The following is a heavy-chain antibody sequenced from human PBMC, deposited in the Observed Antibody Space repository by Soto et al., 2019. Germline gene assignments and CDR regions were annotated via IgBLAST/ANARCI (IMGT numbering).Heavy chain of an antibody. V-gene: IGHV1-69*08. CDR2: IIPILGTP. J-gene: IGHJ4*02. CDR3: ARERSRYDRSGYYRPDY. CDR1: GDTFSTYS. D-gene: IGHD3-22*01. Sequence: SVKVSCKASGDTFSTYSISWVRQAPGQGLEWLGGIIPILGTPSYAQRFQGRVTITADKSTSTAYMELSSLRSEDTAVYYCARERSRYDRSGYYRPDYWGQGTLVTVSS.